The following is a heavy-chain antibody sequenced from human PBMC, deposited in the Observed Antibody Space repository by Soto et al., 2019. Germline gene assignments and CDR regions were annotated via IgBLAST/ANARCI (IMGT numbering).Heavy chain of an antibody. D-gene: IGHD5-18*01. CDR3: ATEDSYGPGPLDAFDI. CDR1: GYTLTELS. CDR2: FDPEDGET. V-gene: IGHV1-24*01. J-gene: IGHJ3*02. Sequence: GASVKVSCKVSGYTLTELSMHWVRQAPGKGLEWMGGFDPEDGETIYAQKFQGRVTMTEDTSTDTAYMELSSLRSEDTAVYYCATEDSYGPGPLDAFDIWGQGTMVTVSS.